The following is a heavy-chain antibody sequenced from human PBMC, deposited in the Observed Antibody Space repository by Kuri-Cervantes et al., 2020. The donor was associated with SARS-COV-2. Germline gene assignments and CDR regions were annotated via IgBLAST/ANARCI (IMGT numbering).Heavy chain of an antibody. CDR1: GGSFSGYY. J-gene: IGHJ4*02. V-gene: IGHV4-34*01. CDR3: ARGSAAGNDY. D-gene: IGHD6-13*01. Sequence: SETLSLTCAVYGGSFSGYYWSWIRQPPGKGLEWIGEINHSGSTNYNPSLKGRVTISVDTSKNQFSLKLSSVTAADTAVYYCARGSAAGNDYWGQGTLVTVSS. CDR2: INHSGST.